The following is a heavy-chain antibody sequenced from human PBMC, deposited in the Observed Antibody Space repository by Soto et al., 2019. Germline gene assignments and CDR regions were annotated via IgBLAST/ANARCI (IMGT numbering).Heavy chain of an antibody. Sequence: TLSLTCTVSGGSISSGDYYWSWIRQPPGKGLEWIGYIYYSGSTYYNPSHKSRVTISVDTSKNQFSMKLSTVTAADTAVYYCARDEVDYYDSPGSNAFDIWGQGTMVTVSS. V-gene: IGHV4-30-4*01. CDR2: IYYSGST. CDR1: GGSISSGDYY. D-gene: IGHD3-22*01. CDR3: ARDEVDYYDSPGSNAFDI. J-gene: IGHJ3*02.